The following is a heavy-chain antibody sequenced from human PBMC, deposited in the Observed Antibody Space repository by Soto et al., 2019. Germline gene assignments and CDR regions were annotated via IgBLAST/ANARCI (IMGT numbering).Heavy chain of an antibody. V-gene: IGHV3-30-3*01. D-gene: IGHD6-19*01. Sequence: QVRLVESGGGVVQPGRSLRLSCTASGFSFSSYAMYWFRQPPGKGLEWVAVISHDGINKHYADSVKGRVTVSRDNSNHSLDLQLNSRRGEDTDMYYCGRVRYSSDYFVKWFEPWGQGTLVTVSS. CDR1: GFSFSSYA. CDR2: ISHDGINK. CDR3: GRVRYSSDYFVKWFEP. J-gene: IGHJ5*02.